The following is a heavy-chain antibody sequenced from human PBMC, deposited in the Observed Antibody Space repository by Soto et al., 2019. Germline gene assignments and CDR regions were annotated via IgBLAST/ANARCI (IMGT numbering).Heavy chain of an antibody. J-gene: IGHJ6*02. D-gene: IGHD3-16*01. CDR1: GYTFTDYY. CDR3: ARSHCIILFFYEYKYCGMVF. V-gene: IGHV1-2*04. CDR2: INPNSGAT. Sequence: ASVKVSCKASGYTFTDYYLYWVRQAPGQGLEWMGWINPNSGATNYAQKFQGWVTMTRDTSISTAYMEVRRLKSDDTAVYYCARSHCIILFFYEYKYCGMVFWCQGITVTVSS.